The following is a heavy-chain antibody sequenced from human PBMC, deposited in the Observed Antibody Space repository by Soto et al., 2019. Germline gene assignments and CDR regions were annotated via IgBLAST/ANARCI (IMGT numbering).Heavy chain of an antibody. V-gene: IGHV3-30-3*01. J-gene: IGHJ4*02. D-gene: IGHD2-2*01. CDR1: GFTFSSYA. CDR2: ISYDGSNK. Sequence: GGSLRLSCAASGFTFSSYAMHWVRQAPGKGLEWVAVISYDGSNKYYADSVKGRFTISRDNSKNTLYLQMNSLRAEDTAVYYCARERGNIVVVPAALDYWGQGTLVTVSS. CDR3: ARERGNIVVVPAALDY.